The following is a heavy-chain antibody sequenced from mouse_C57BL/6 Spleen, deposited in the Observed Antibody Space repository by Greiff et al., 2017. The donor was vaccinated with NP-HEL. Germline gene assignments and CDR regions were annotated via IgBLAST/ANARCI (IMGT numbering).Heavy chain of an antibody. J-gene: IGHJ2*01. D-gene: IGHD2-2*01. V-gene: IGHV5-4*03. CDR3: ARGGEVTTGYFDY. CDR2: ISDGGSYI. CDR1: GFTFSSYA. Sequence: EVKLMESGGGLVKPGGSLKLSCAASGFTFSSYAMSWVRQTPEKRLEWVATISDGGSYIYYPDTVKGRFTISRDNAKNNLYLQMSHLKSEDTAMYYCARGGEVTTGYFDYWGQGTTLTVSS.